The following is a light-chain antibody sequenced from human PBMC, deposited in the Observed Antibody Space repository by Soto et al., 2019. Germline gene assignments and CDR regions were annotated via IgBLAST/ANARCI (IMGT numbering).Light chain of an antibody. CDR3: QQYDSPPRT. V-gene: IGKV3-20*01. CDR1: QSVSSEY. Sequence: EIVLTQSPGTLSLSPGERATLSCRASQSVSSEYLAWYQQKPGQGPRPLMYGASNRATGIPDRFSGSGSGTDFTLTISRLEPEDFAVYYCQQYDSPPRTFGQGTKVEIK. CDR2: GAS. J-gene: IGKJ1*01.